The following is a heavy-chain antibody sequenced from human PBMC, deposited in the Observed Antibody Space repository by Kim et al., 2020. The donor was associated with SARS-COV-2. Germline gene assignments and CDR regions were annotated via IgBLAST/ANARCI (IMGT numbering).Heavy chain of an antibody. D-gene: IGHD5-12*01. CDR1: GYTFTSYA. J-gene: IGHJ6*02. V-gene: IGHV1-3*01. CDR2: INAGNGNT. CDR3: ARDLGGYSGYDYGLYWYGMDV. Sequence: ASVKVSCKASGYTFTSYAMHWVRQAPGQRLEWMGWINAGNGNTKYSQKFQGRVTITRDTSASTAYMELSSLRSEDTAVYYCARDLGGYSGYDYGLYWYGMDVWGQGTTVTVSS.